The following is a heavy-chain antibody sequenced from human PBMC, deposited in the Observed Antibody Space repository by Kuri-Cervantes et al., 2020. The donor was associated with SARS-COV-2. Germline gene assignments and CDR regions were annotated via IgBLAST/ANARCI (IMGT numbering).Heavy chain of an antibody. CDR3: AREAFGYCSGGSCYSHY. CDR2: IGTAGDT. J-gene: IGHJ4*02. CDR1: GFTFSSYD. D-gene: IGHD2-15*01. V-gene: IGHV3-13*04. Sequence: GGSLRLSCAASGFTFSSYDMHWVRQATGKGLEWVSAIGTAGDTYYPGSVKGRFTISRENAKNSLYLQMNSLRAGDTAVYYCAREAFGYCSGGSCYSHYWGQGTLVTVSS.